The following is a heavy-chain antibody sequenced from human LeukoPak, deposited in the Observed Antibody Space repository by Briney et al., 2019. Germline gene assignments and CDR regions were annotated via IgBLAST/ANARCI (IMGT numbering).Heavy chain of an antibody. CDR3: ARIIRLLDY. Sequence: GGSLRLSCAASGFSFSSYAMSWVRQAPGKGLEWVSAISGSGGSTYYADSVKGRFTISRDNSKNTLYLQMNSLRAEDSAVYYCARIIRLLDYWGQGTLVTVSS. D-gene: IGHD2-21*01. CDR1: GFSFSSYA. V-gene: IGHV3-23*01. CDR2: ISGSGGST. J-gene: IGHJ4*02.